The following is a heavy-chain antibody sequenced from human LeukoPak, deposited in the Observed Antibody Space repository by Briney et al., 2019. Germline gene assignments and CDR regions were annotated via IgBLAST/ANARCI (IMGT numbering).Heavy chain of an antibody. Sequence: SETLSLTCTVSGGSIGSDNYYWDWIRQPPGKGLEFIAGIFYTGTTYYNPSLKSRVTISIDTSKNQLTLKLYSVTAADTAVYYCARDNWGPFDYWGQGTLVTVSS. CDR2: IFYTGTT. CDR3: ARDNWGPFDY. J-gene: IGHJ4*02. CDR1: GGSIGSDNYY. V-gene: IGHV4-39*02. D-gene: IGHD7-27*01.